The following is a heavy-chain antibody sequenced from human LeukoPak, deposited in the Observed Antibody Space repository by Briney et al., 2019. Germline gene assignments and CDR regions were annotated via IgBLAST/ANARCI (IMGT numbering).Heavy chain of an antibody. D-gene: IGHD5-24*01. CDR3: AKDQRWLQVDYYYYYMDV. CDR2: ISYDGSNK. V-gene: IGHV3-30*04. J-gene: IGHJ6*03. Sequence: GGSLRLSCAASGFTFSSYAMHWVRQAPGKGLEWVAVISYDGSNKYYADSVKGRFTISRDNSKNTLYLQMNSLRAEDTAVYYCAKDQRWLQVDYYYYYMDVWGKGTTVTISS. CDR1: GFTFSSYA.